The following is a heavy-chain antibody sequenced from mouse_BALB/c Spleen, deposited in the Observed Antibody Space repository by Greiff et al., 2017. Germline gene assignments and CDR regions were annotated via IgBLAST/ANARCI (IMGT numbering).Heavy chain of an antibody. V-gene: IGHV5-9-4*01. CDR1: GFTFSSYA. CDR3: ARDPNYYGSSRWYFDV. D-gene: IGHD1-1*01. Sequence: EVKLMESGGGLVKPGGSLKLSCAASGFTFSSYAMSWVRQSPEKRLEWVAEISSGGSYTYYPDTVTGRFTISRDNAKNTLYLEMSSLRSEDTAMYYCARDPNYYGSSRWYFDVWGAGTTVTVSS. J-gene: IGHJ1*01. CDR2: ISSGGSYT.